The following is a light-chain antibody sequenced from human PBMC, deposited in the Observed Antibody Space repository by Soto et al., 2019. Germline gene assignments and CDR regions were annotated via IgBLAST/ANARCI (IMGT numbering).Light chain of an antibody. Sequence: DIQMTQSPSTLSASVRDRVTITCRASQSISSWLAWYQQKPGKAPKLLIYKASSLESGVPSRFSGSGSGTEFTLTISSLQPDDFATYYCQQYNNEWTFGQGTKVDIK. J-gene: IGKJ1*01. CDR3: QQYNNEWT. CDR2: KAS. CDR1: QSISSW. V-gene: IGKV1-5*03.